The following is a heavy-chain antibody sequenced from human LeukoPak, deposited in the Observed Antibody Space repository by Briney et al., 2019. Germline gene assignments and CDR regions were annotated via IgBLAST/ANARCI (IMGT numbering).Heavy chain of an antibody. CDR1: GGSFSGYY. D-gene: IGHD3-10*01. J-gene: IGHJ4*02. CDR3: ARAYYYGSGFLDY. V-gene: IGHV4-59*10. CDR2: IYTSGST. Sequence: SETLSLTCAVYGGSFSGYYWSWIRQPAGKGLEWIGRIYTSGSTNYNPSLKSRVTISVGTSKNQFSLKLSSVTAADTAVYYCARAYYYGSGFLDYWGQGTLVTVSS.